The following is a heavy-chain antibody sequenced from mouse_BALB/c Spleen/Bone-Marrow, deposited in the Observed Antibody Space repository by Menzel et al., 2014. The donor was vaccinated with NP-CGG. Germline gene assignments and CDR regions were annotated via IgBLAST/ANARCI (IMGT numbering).Heavy chain of an antibody. V-gene: IGHV1-69*02. CDR3: APRLDY. J-gene: IGHJ2*01. CDR1: GYTFTSYW. Sequence: QVQLKDSGAELVKPGASVKLSCKASGYTFTSYWMHWVKQRPGQGLEWIGEIDPSDSYTNYNQKFKGKATLTVDKSSSTAHMQLSSLTSEDSAVYYCAPRLDYWGQGTTLTVSS. CDR2: IDPSDSYT.